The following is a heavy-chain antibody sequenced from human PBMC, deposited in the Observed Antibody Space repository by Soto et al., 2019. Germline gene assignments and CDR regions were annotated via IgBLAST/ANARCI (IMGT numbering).Heavy chain of an antibody. D-gene: IGHD3-10*01. CDR1: GYTYTDYY. Sequence: SVKVSCKTSGYTYTDYYIDWLRQPPGQGLEWMGWISADNSNTNYAQKLQGRVIMTTDTSTSKAYMELRSLRSDDTGVYYCARYPPYGSGSYYPRLIDYWGQGTLVTVSS. CDR2: ISADNSNT. V-gene: IGHV1-18*04. CDR3: ARYPPYGSGSYYPRLIDY. J-gene: IGHJ4*02.